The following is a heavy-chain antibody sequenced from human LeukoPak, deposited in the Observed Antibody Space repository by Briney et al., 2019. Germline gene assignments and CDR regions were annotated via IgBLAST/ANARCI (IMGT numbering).Heavy chain of an antibody. CDR2: ISYDGSDK. D-gene: IGHD4/OR15-4a*01. V-gene: IGHV3-30*18. CDR3: AKEEAALSYGAT. CDR1: GFSFRSYS. Sequence: GRSLRLSCAGSGFSFRSYSIHWVRQAPGKGLEWVAVISYDGSDKYYADSVKGRFTISRDNSKNTVYLQMNSLRTEDTAVYYCAKEEAALSYGATWGQRTLVTVSS. J-gene: IGHJ5*02.